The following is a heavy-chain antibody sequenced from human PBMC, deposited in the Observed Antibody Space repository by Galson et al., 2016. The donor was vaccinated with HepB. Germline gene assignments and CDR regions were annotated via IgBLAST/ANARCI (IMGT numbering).Heavy chain of an antibody. CDR1: GYIFTSYD. D-gene: IGHD3-16*01. CDR2: VNPHSGNA. V-gene: IGHV1-8*01. CDR3: TRGQGPPGGT. Sequence: SVKVSCKAFGYIFTSYDIHWVRQAPGQGLEWMGWVNPHSGNAGFAQKFQGRLTMTRNTSTSTAYMQLSSLRSEDTAVYYCTRGQGPPGGTWGQGSLVIVSS. J-gene: IGHJ5*02.